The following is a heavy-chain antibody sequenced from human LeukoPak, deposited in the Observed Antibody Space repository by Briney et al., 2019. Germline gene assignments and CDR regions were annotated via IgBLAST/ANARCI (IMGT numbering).Heavy chain of an antibody. J-gene: IGHJ6*02. Sequence: GVSLRLSCAASGFTFSSYWMNRARQAPGKGLEWVASINHNGNVNYYVDSVKGRFTISRDNAKNSPYLQMSNLRAEDTAVYFCARGGGLDVWGQGATVTVSS. CDR1: GFTFSSYW. V-gene: IGHV3-7*03. CDR2: INHNGNVN. CDR3: ARGGGLDV. D-gene: IGHD3-16*01.